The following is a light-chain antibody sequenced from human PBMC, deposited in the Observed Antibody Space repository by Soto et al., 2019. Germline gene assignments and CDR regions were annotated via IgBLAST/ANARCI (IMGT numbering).Light chain of an antibody. CDR1: SSDVGGYDY. Sequence: QSALTQPASVSGSPGQSITISCTGSSSDVGGYDYVSWFQHHPGRAPKLLIYEVITRPSGVSTRFSGSKSANTASLTISGVQPEDEADFYCSSFTSSRTWVFGGGTKLTVL. J-gene: IGLJ3*02. V-gene: IGLV2-14*01. CDR3: SSFTSSRTWV. CDR2: EVI.